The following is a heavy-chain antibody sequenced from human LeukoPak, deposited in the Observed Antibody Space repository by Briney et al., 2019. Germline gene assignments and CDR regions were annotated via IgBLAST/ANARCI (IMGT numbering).Heavy chain of an antibody. Sequence: PSETLSPTCIVSGGSISSISSNNYHWGWIRQPPGKGLEWIGSIYYSGSTYYNPSLKSRVTISVDTSKNQFSLKLSSVTAADTAVYYCAVVGDNDVYDIWGQGTVVTVSS. D-gene: IGHD2-15*01. J-gene: IGHJ3*02. CDR1: GGSISSISSNNYH. CDR3: AVVGDNDVYDI. V-gene: IGHV4-39*07. CDR2: IYYSGST.